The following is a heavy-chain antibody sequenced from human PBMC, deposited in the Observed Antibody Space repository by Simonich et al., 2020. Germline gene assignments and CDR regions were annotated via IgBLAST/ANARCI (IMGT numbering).Heavy chain of an antibody. J-gene: IGHJ5*02. CDR1: GYTFTSYD. CDR2: MNPNSGNT. D-gene: IGHD2-2*01. CDR3: ARARYCSSTSCYNWFDP. Sequence: QVQLVQSGAEVKKPGASVKVSCKASGYTFTSYDINWVRKATGQGLEWKGWMNPNSGNTGYAQTFQGRVTITRNTSISTAYMELSSLRSEDTAVYYCARARYCSSTSCYNWFDPWGQGTLVTVSS. V-gene: IGHV1-8*03.